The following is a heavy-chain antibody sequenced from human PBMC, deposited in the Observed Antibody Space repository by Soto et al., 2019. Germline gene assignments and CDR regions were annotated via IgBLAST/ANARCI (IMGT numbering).Heavy chain of an antibody. CDR2: MSYDGSDT. V-gene: IGHV3-30*02. CDR3: KILRAADSALDP. D-gene: IGHD3-10*01. CDR1: GFIFSNNG. Sequence: GGSLRLSCVGSGFIFSNNGMHWVRQTPGKGLEWVAFMSYDGSDTFYADSVKGRFTISRDNSKNTLFLHMSNLTAEDTAMYHSKILRAADSALDPWGQGTLVTVSS. J-gene: IGHJ5*02.